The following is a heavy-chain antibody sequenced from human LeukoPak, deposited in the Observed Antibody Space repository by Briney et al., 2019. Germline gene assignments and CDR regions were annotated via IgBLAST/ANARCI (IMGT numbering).Heavy chain of an antibody. CDR2: IGYDGRNK. V-gene: IGHV3-33*01. Sequence: GGSLRLSCAASGFTFSSYGMHGVRQAPGKGLEWVAVIGYDGRNKDYADSVKGRFTISRDNYYNIVELQMYSLRAEDTAVYYCARDRGGWLSHDAFDIWGQGTKVTVSS. D-gene: IGHD5-24*01. J-gene: IGHJ3*02. CDR1: GFTFSSYG. CDR3: ARDRGGWLSHDAFDI.